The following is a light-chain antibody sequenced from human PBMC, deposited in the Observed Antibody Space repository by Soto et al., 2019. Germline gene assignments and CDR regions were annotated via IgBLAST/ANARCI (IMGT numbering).Light chain of an antibody. J-gene: IGLJ1*01. V-gene: IGLV2-14*01. Sequence: QSVLTQPASVSGSPGQSITIPCTGTSSDIGGYDHVSWYQQHPGKAPNLMVYDVSNRPSGVSDRFSGSKSANTASLTISGLQAEDEADYYCNSYTTSSSLYVFGTGTKVTVL. CDR2: DVS. CDR1: SSDIGGYDH. CDR3: NSYTTSSSLYV.